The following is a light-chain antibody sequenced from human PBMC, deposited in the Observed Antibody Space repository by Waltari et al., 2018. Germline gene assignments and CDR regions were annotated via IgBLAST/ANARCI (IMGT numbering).Light chain of an antibody. V-gene: IGKV4-1*01. Sequence: DIVLTQSPDSLAVSLGERATINCKSSPSVFFRPNSKNYLSWFQQKPGQPPKLLISLASTRESGVPDRFSGSGSETDFTLSISSLQAEDVALYYCQHFYNSPFTFGGGTKVEIK. CDR1: PSVFFRPNSKNY. CDR3: QHFYNSPFT. J-gene: IGKJ4*01. CDR2: LAS.